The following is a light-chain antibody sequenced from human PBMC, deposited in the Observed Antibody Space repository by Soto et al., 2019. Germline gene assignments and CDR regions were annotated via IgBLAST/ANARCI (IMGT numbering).Light chain of an antibody. CDR3: QQSYTTPWT. CDR1: QSISRY. V-gene: IGKV1-39*01. CDR2: AAS. Sequence: DIQMTHSPSSLSASVGDRATIPCRASQSISRYLNWYEQKPGKAPKLLIYAASKLQSGVPSTFSGSGSGTDFTLTISSLQPEDSSTYYCQQSYTTPWTFGQGTKVDIK. J-gene: IGKJ1*01.